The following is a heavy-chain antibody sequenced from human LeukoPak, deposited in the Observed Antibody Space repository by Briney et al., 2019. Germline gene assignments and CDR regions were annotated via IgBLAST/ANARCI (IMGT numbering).Heavy chain of an antibody. CDR2: IYYSGST. Sequence: SETLSLTCTVSGGSISSYSWSWIRQPPGKGLEWIGYIYYSGSTYYNPSLKSRVTISVDTSKNQFSLKLSSVTAADTAVYYCARDKAAAGVDYWGQGTLVTVSS. D-gene: IGHD6-13*01. CDR3: ARDKAAAGVDY. CDR1: GGSISSYS. J-gene: IGHJ4*02. V-gene: IGHV4-59*12.